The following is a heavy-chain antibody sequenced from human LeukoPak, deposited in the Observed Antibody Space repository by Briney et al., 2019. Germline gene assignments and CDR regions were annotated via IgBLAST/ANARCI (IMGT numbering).Heavy chain of an antibody. V-gene: IGHV1-69*01. CDR2: IIPIFGTA. Sequence: ASVKVPCKASGGTFSSYAISWVRQAPGQGLEWMGGIIPIFGTANYAQKFQGRVTITADESTSTAYMELSSLRSEDTAVYYCAGDIPHQLGRGPSYYYYMDVWGKGTTVTVSS. CDR1: GGTFSSYA. J-gene: IGHJ6*03. D-gene: IGHD7-27*01. CDR3: AGDIPHQLGRGPSYYYYMDV.